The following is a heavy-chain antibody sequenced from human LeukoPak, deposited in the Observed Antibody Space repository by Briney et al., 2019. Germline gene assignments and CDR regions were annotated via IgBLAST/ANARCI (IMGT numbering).Heavy chain of an antibody. CDR2: ISGSGGST. V-gene: IGHV3-23*01. CDR1: GFTFSSYA. CDR3: AKARPLTTVTHYYFDY. Sequence: GGSLRLSCAASGFTFSSYAVSWVRQAPGKGLEWVSAISGSGGSTYYADSVKGRFTISRDNSKNTLYLQMNSLRAEDTAVYYCAKARPLTTVTHYYFDYWGQGTLVTVSS. D-gene: IGHD4-17*01. J-gene: IGHJ4*02.